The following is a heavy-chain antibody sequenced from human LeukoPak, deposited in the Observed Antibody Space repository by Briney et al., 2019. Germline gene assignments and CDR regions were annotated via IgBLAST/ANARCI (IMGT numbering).Heavy chain of an antibody. CDR1: GYSISSGYY. V-gene: IGHV4-38-2*02. CDR2: IYHSGST. CDR3: ARVALVGGSYRYYFDY. Sequence: PSETLSLTCTVSGYSISSGYYWGWIRQPPGKGLEWIGSIYHSGSTYYNPSLKSRVTISVDTSKNQFSLKLSSVTAADTAVYYCARVALVGGSYRYYFDYWGQGTLVTVSS. D-gene: IGHD3-16*02. J-gene: IGHJ4*02.